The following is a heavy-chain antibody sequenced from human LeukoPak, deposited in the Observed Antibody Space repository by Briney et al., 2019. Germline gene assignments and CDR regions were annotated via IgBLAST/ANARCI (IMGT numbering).Heavy chain of an antibody. Sequence: PSQTLSLTCTVSGGSINSGSYYWSWIRQPAGKRLEWIGRVYISGITDYNPSFRSRVTISVDMSKNQFSLKVSSVTAADTAVYYCARARYSSGWSHNFDSWGQGTLVTVSS. CDR1: GGSINSGSYY. D-gene: IGHD6-19*01. V-gene: IGHV4-61*02. CDR2: VYISGIT. J-gene: IGHJ4*02. CDR3: ARARYSSGWSHNFDS.